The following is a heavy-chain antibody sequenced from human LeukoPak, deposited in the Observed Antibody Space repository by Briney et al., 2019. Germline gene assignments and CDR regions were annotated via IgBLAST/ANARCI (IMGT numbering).Heavy chain of an antibody. CDR3: ARSRTQSGIAVAGSFDY. Sequence: GRSLRLSCAASGFTFSSYAMHWVRQAPGKGPEWVAVISYDGSNKYYADSVKGRFTISRDNSKNTLYLQMNSLRAEDTAVYYCARSRTQSGIAVAGSFDYWGQGTLVTVSS. J-gene: IGHJ4*02. CDR2: ISYDGSNK. V-gene: IGHV3-30-3*01. CDR1: GFTFSSYA. D-gene: IGHD6-19*01.